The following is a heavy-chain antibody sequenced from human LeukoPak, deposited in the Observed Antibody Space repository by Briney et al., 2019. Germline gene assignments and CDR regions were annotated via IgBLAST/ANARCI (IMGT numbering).Heavy chain of an antibody. Sequence: ASVKVSCKVSGYTLTELSMHWVRQAPGKGLEWMGGFDPEDGETIYAQKFQGRVTMTEDTSTDTAYMELSSLRSEDTAVYYCARDYAAITMVRGVNNWFDPWXQGTLVTVSS. CDR1: GYTLTELS. D-gene: IGHD3-10*01. V-gene: IGHV1-24*01. J-gene: IGHJ5*02. CDR3: ARDYAAITMVRGVNNWFDP. CDR2: FDPEDGET.